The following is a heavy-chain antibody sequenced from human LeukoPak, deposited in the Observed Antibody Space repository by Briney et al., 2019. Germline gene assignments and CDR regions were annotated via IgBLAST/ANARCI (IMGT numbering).Heavy chain of an antibody. D-gene: IGHD3-10*02. CDR1: GFTFSSYG. CDR3: AELGITMIGGV. V-gene: IGHV3-23*01. J-gene: IGHJ6*04. CDR2: ISGSGGSI. Sequence: GGSLRLSCAVSGFTFSSYGMTWVRQAPGKGLEWVSGISGSGGSIYYADSVKGRFTISRDNSKNTLYLQMNSLRAEDTAVYYCAELGITMIGGVWGKGTTVTISS.